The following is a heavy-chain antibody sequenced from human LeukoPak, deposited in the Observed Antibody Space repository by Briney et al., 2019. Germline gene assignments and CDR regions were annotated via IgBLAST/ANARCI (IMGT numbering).Heavy chain of an antibody. V-gene: IGHV4-31*03. Sequence: SETLSLTCTVSAGSITSGSYYWSWIRQHPGRGLEWIGYIYYGGRTYYNPSLKSRVTISVDTSKNQFSLKLSSVTAADTAVYYCAIISLELSFDYWGQGTLVTVSS. CDR1: AGSITSGSYY. CDR3: AIISLELSFDY. D-gene: IGHD3-16*02. J-gene: IGHJ4*02. CDR2: IYYGGRT.